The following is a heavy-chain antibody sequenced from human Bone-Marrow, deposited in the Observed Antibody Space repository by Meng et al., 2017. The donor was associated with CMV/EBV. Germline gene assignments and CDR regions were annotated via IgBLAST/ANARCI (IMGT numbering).Heavy chain of an antibody. D-gene: IGHD2-2*01. V-gene: IGHV1-2*02. J-gene: IGHJ4*02. CDR1: GYTFTGYY. Sequence: SVKVSCKASGYTFTGYYMHWVRQAPGQGLEWMGWINPNSGGTNYAQKFQGRVTMTRDTSTSTAYMELSRLRSDDTAVYYCARGYCSSTSCYPRSLMKRSFDYWGQGTLVTVSS. CDR3: ARGYCSSTSCYPRSLMKRSFDY. CDR2: INPNSGGT.